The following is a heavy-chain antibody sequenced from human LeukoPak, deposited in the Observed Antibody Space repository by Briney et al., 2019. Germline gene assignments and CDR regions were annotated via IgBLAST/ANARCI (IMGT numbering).Heavy chain of an antibody. CDR2: IYYSGST. Sequence: PSETLSLTCAVSGGSISSSNWWSWIRQPPRKGLEWIGYIYYSGSTYYNPSLKSRVTISVDTSKNQFSLKLSSVTAADTAVYYCARDLGYCSSTSCLNKYAFDIWGQGTMVTVSS. CDR3: ARDLGYCSSTSCLNKYAFDI. J-gene: IGHJ3*02. D-gene: IGHD2-2*01. V-gene: IGHV4-30-4*01. CDR1: GGSISSSNW.